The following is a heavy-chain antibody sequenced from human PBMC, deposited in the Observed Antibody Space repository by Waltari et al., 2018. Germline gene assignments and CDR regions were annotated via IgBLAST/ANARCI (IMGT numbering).Heavy chain of an antibody. V-gene: IGHV1-69*01. CDR1: GDPFSSCS. Sequence: QVQLVQSGAEVRKPGSSVKVSCKASGDPFSSCSINWVRQAPGQGLEWIGGIIPVFGTTIYAQEFQGRVRMTADDSTSTAYMELTSLSSEDTAVYYCARVERFSVYGDFDYWGQGTLVTVSS. CDR2: IIPVFGTT. J-gene: IGHJ4*02. D-gene: IGHD5-12*01. CDR3: ARVERFSVYGDFDY.